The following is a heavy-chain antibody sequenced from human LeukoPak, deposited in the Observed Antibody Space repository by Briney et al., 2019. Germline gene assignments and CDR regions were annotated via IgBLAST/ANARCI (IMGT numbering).Heavy chain of an antibody. CDR2: MIHSGST. CDR3: ARTKLLWFGEFPPSRDV. V-gene: IGHV4-34*12. J-gene: IGHJ6*04. D-gene: IGHD3-10*01. Sequence: PSETLSLTCAVYGGSFSGYSWSWIRQPPGKGLEWVGEMIHSGSTNYNPSLKSRVTISVDTSKNQFSLKLSSVTAADTAVYYCARTKLLWFGEFPPSRDVWGKGTTVTVSS. CDR1: GGSFSGYS.